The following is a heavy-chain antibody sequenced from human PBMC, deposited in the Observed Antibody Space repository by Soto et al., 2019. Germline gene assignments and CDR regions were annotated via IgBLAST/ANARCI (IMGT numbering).Heavy chain of an antibody. CDR2: INHSGST. CDR3: ARVTRLGYCTNGVCYFDY. J-gene: IGHJ4*02. Sequence: SETLSLTCAFYGGSFSGYYWSWIRQPPGKGLEWIGEINHSGSTNYNPSLKSRVTISVDTSKNQFSLKLSSVTAADTAVYYCARVTRLGYCTNGVCYFDYWGQGTLVTVS. CDR1: GGSFSGYY. V-gene: IGHV4-34*01. D-gene: IGHD2-8*01.